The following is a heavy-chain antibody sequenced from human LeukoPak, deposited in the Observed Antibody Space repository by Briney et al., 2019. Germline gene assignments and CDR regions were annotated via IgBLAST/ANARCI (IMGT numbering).Heavy chain of an antibody. Sequence: GGSLRPSCAASGFTFSSYWRHWVRQAPGKGLVWVSRIKSDGSTNYADSVKGRFTISRDNAKNKLSLQMNSLRAEDTAVYYCARAPSEIGGYYPEYFRHWGQGTLVTVSS. CDR3: ARAPSEIGGYYPEYFRH. CDR2: IKSDGST. J-gene: IGHJ1*01. D-gene: IGHD3-22*01. CDR1: GFTFSSYW. V-gene: IGHV3-74*01.